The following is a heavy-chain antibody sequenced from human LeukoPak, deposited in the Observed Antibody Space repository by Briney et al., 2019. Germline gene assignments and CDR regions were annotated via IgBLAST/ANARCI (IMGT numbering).Heavy chain of an antibody. D-gene: IGHD4-23*01. CDR1: GFTFSSYG. CDR3: AKGPHPATVVPTGPFDY. V-gene: IGHV3-30*18. Sequence: GGSLTLSCAASGFTFSSYGMHWVRQAPAKGLEGVAGISYDGSNKYYADSVKGRFTISRDNSKNMLYLQMNSLRAEDTAVYYCAKGPHPATVVPTGPFDYWGQGTLVTVSS. J-gene: IGHJ4*02. CDR2: ISYDGSNK.